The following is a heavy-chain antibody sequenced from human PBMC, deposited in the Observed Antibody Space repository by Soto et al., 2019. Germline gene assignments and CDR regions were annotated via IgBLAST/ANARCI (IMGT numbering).Heavy chain of an antibody. D-gene: IGHD2-15*01. Sequence: ASVKVSCKASGYTFTSYDINWVRQATGQGLEWMGWMNPNSGNTGYAQKFQGRVTMTRNTSISTAYMELSSLRSEDTAVYYCARDDVLCDGGRCYGIPLDVWGKGTMVTVSS. CDR1: GYTFTSYD. CDR2: MNPNSGNT. CDR3: ARDDVLCDGGRCYGIPLDV. J-gene: IGHJ6*04. V-gene: IGHV1-8*01.